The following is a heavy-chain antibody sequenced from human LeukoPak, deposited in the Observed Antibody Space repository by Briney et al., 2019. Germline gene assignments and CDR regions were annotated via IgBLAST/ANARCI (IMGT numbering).Heavy chain of an antibody. CDR3: ASHDHTDHGDPNWFDP. Sequence: SETLSLTCIASGGSISSGSYYWGWIRQPPGKGLEWIGSIYYGGSTFYNPSLRSRITISLDTSRNQFSLKLTSVTAADTAVYYCASHDHTDHGDPNWFDPSGQGTLVIVSS. V-gene: IGHV4-39*01. CDR1: GGSISSGSYY. J-gene: IGHJ5*02. CDR2: IYYGGST. D-gene: IGHD4-17*01.